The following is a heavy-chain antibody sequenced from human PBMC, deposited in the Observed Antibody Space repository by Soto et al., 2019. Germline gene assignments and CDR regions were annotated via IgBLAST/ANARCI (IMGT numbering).Heavy chain of an antibody. CDR1: GFTFRSYV. V-gene: IGHV3-33*05. CDR2: TSYDGSNN. Sequence: QVQLEESGGGVVQPGTSLRLSCVGSGFTFRSYVIHWVRQAPGKGLEWVALTSYDGSNNFYGDSVKGRFTISRDNSRNTVELQMDSLRLDDTALYYCARWGTTGGLEVWGQGTLVSVSS. D-gene: IGHD3-16*01. CDR3: ARWGTTGGLEV. J-gene: IGHJ4*02.